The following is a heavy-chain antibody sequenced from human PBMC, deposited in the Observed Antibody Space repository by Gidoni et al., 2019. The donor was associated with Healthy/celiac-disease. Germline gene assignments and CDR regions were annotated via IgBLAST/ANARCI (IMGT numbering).Heavy chain of an antibody. CDR1: GGTFSRDA. V-gene: IGHV1-69*06. J-gene: IGHJ6*02. CDR3: ATCRAPLPDLEPYDYYYYYYGMDV. CDR2: IIPIFGTA. D-gene: IGHD1-1*01. Sequence: QVQLVQSGAEVKKPGSSVKVSCKASGGTFSRDAISWVRQAPGQGLEWMGGIIPIFGTANYAQKFQGRVTITADKSTSTAYMELSSLRSEDTAVYYCATCRAPLPDLEPYDYYYYYYGMDVWGQGTTVTVSS.